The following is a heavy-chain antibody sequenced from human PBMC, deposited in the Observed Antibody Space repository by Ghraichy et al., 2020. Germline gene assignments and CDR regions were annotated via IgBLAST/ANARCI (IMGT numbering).Heavy chain of an antibody. CDR2: IYYTGSA. CDR1: GGSINSYY. V-gene: IGHV4-59*01. Sequence: SETLSLTCTVSGGSINSYYWSWIRQPPGKGLEWIGYIYYTGSANYNPSLTSRVTISVDTSKNQFSLKLRSVTAADTAVYYCARRGTSVFVAGYHNDSFDMWGQGQGSPSLQ. D-gene: IGHD3-9*01. J-gene: IGHJ3*02. CDR3: ARRGTSVFVAGYHNDSFDM.